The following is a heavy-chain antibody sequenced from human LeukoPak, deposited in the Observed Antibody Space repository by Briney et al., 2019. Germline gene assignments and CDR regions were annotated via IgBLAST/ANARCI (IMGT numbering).Heavy chain of an antibody. J-gene: IGHJ4*02. V-gene: IGHV3-30*02. CDR3: AKQQQLPQDGSDY. D-gene: IGHD6-13*01. Sequence: PGGSLRLSCAASGFTFSSYGMHWVRQAPGKGLEWVAFIRYDGSNKYYADSVKGRFTISRDNSKNTLYLQMNSLRAEDTAVYYCAKQQQLPQDGSDYWGQGTLVTVSS. CDR2: IRYDGSNK. CDR1: GFTFSSYG.